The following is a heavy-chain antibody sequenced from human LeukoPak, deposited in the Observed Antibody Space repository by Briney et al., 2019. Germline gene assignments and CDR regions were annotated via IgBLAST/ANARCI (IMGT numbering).Heavy chain of an antibody. V-gene: IGHV3-64D*09. J-gene: IGHJ4*02. CDR2: ISSNGGNK. D-gene: IGHD1-26*01. Sequence: QTGGSLRLSCSASGFTFSSYAMHWVRQAPGKGLQYVSAISSNGGNKYYADSVKGRFTISRDNSKNTLYLQMSSLRAEDTAVYYCGKGHEYSGVGPFDYWGQGTLVTVSS. CDR1: GFTFSSYA. CDR3: GKGHEYSGVGPFDY.